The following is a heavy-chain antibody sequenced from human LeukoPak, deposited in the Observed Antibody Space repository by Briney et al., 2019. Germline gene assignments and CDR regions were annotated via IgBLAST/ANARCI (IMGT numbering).Heavy chain of an antibody. CDR2: TTYDEGNK. CDR3: AKDRANAWTSDY. J-gene: IGHJ4*02. D-gene: IGHD3/OR15-3a*01. CDR1: GFTFSNYA. Sequence: PGGSLRLSCAASGFTFSNYAMYWVRQAPGKGLEWVAFTTYDEGNKYCADSVKGRFTISRDNSKNTLYLQMNSLRPEDTAVYYCAKDRANAWTSDYWGQGTLVTVSS. V-gene: IGHV3-30*02.